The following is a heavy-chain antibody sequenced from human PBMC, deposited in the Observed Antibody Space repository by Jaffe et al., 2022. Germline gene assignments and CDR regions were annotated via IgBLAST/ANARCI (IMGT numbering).Heavy chain of an antibody. CDR3: AKDLYYYGSGTPRGYFDY. Sequence: EVQLLESGGGLVQPGGSLRLSCAASGFTFSSYAMSWVRQAPGKGLEWVSAISGSGGSTYYADSVKGRFTISRDNSKNTLYLQMNSLRAEDTAVYYCAKDLYYYGSGTPRGYFDYWGQGTLVTVSS. V-gene: IGHV3-23*01. J-gene: IGHJ4*02. CDR1: GFTFSSYA. D-gene: IGHD3-10*01. CDR2: ISGSGGST.